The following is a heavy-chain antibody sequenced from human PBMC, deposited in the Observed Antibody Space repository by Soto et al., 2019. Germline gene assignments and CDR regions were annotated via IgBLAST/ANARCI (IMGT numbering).Heavy chain of an antibody. J-gene: IGHJ3*02. CDR2: ISAFNGNT. D-gene: IGHD3-10*01. CDR1: GYTFTHYG. V-gene: IGHV1-18*01. Sequence: QVQLVQSGAEVRKPGASVKVSCKASGYTFTHYGISWVRQAPGQGLAWMGWISAFNGNTKYVENFQDRVTMTTDTSTNTSYLELRSLRSDDPAMYYCARVYGSGSYIAFDIWGQGTMVTVSS. CDR3: ARVYGSGSYIAFDI.